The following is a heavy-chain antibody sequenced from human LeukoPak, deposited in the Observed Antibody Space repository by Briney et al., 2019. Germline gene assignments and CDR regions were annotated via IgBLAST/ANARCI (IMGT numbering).Heavy chain of an antibody. V-gene: IGHV3-11*04. CDR3: ASEPRLLDH. CDR2: ISNGGTTT. J-gene: IGHJ4*02. Sequence: GGSLRLSCAASGFTFSDNYMSWIRQAPGKGLEWVSYISNGGTTTKYADSVEGRFTISRDNAKNFLYLQMNSLRAEDTAVYFCASEPRLLDHWGQGTLVTVSS. D-gene: IGHD6-25*01. CDR1: GFTFSDNY.